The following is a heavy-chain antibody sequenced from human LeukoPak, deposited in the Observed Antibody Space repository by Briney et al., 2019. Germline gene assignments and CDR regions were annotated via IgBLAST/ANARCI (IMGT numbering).Heavy chain of an antibody. J-gene: IGHJ4*02. CDR2: INPSGGST. V-gene: IGHV1-46*01. CDR3: ARGPGEGGSSGYYYGKPEDPAEYYFDY. Sequence: ASVKVSCKASGFTFTNYNMHWVRQAPGQGLEWMGIINPSGGSTNYAQNFQARVTMTRDVSTSTVYMELSSLRSEGTAVYYCARGPGEGGSSGYYYGKPEDPAEYYFDYWGQGTLVTVSS. D-gene: IGHD3-22*01. CDR1: GFTFTNYN.